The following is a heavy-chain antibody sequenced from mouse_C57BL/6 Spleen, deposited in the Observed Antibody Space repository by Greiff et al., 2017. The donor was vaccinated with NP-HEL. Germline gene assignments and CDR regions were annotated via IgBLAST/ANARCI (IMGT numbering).Heavy chain of an antibody. CDR3: ARQGDESYAMDY. V-gene: IGHV5-12*01. Sequence: VESGGGLVQPGGSLKLSCAASGFTFSDYYMYWVRQTPEKRLEWVAYISNGGGSTYYPDTVKGRFTISRDNAKNTQYLQMSRLKSEDTAMYYCARQGDESYAMDYWGQGTSVTVSS. CDR2: ISNGGGST. J-gene: IGHJ4*01. CDR1: GFTFSDYY.